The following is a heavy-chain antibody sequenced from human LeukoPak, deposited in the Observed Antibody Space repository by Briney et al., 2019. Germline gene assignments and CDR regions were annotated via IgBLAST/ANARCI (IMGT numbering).Heavy chain of an antibody. D-gene: IGHD1-26*01. V-gene: IGHV4-39*01. J-gene: IGHJ4*02. Sequence: SETLSLTCTVSGGSISSSTYYWAWIRQSPGKGLEWIGSITYSGSTYYNPSLESRVTISVDTSKNQFSLRLISVAAVDTAVYYCARQGVGATDCWGQGTLVTVSS. CDR2: ITYSGST. CDR1: GGSISSSTYY. CDR3: ARQGVGATDC.